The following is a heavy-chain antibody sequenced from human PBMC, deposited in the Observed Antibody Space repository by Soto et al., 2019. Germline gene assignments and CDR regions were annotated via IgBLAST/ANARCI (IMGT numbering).Heavy chain of an antibody. CDR2: IIPIFGTA. D-gene: IGHD2-21*02. CDR3: ARSVVVTARVYYYYGMDV. V-gene: IGHV1-69*13. CDR1: GGTFSSYA. J-gene: IGHJ6*02. Sequence: SVKVSCKASGGTFSSYAISWVRQAPGQGLEWMGGIIPIFGTANYAQKFQGRVTITADESTSTAYMELSSPRSEDTAVYYCARSVVVTARVYYYYGMDVWGQGTTVTVSS.